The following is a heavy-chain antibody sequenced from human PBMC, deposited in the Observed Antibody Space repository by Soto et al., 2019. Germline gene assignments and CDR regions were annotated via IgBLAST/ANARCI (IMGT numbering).Heavy chain of an antibody. D-gene: IGHD3-22*01. Sequence: PGGSLRLSCAASGFTFSTYGMNWVRQAPGKGLEWVSYISSSSSTIFYTDSVKGRFTVSRDNAKNSLYLQMNSLRAEDTAVYYYARPTYYYDSSGPPAYWGQGT. CDR1: GFTFSTYG. J-gene: IGHJ4*02. V-gene: IGHV3-48*01. CDR3: ARPTYYYDSSGPPAY. CDR2: ISSSSSTI.